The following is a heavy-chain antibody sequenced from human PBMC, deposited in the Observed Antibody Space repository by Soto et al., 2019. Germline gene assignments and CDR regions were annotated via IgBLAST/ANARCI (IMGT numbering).Heavy chain of an antibody. J-gene: IGHJ4*02. V-gene: IGHV1-46*01. CDR3: AREGSPGYSYGR. CDR2: INPSGGST. CDR1: GYTFTSYY. D-gene: IGHD5-18*01. Sequence: QVQLVQSGAEVKKPGASVKVSCKASGYTFTSYYMHWVRQAPGQGLEWMGIINPSGGSTSYAQKFQGRVTMTRDTSTSTVYMELSSLGAEDTAVYYCAREGSPGYSYGRWGQGTLVTVSS.